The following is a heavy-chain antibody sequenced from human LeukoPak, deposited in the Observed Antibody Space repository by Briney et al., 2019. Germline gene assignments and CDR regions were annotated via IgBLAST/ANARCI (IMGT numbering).Heavy chain of an antibody. CDR1: GGSVNSGTYY. J-gene: IGHJ4*02. CDR2: ISYSGST. D-gene: IGHD2-21*02. CDR3: ARRLCGGDCYSTFSY. Sequence: SETLSLTCTVSGGSVNSGTYYWSWIRQPPGKGLEWIGYISYSGSTNYNPSLKSRVTISADTSKNQFSLKVNSVTAADTAVYYCARRLCGGDCYSTFSYWGQGTLVTVSS. V-gene: IGHV4-61*01.